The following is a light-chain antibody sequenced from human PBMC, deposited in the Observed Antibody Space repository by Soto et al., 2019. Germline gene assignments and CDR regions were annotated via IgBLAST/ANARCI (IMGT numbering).Light chain of an antibody. CDR2: KAS. CDR3: QQYNSYSSIT. Sequence: DIQMTQSPSTLSASVGDRVTITCRASQSISSWLAWYQQKPGKAPKLLIYKASSLESGVPSRFSGSRSGTEFTLTISSLQPDDFATYYCQQYNSYSSITFGQGTRLDIK. J-gene: IGKJ5*01. CDR1: QSISSW. V-gene: IGKV1-5*03.